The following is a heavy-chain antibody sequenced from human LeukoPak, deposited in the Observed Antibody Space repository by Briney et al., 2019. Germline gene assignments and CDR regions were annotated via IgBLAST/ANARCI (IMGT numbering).Heavy chain of an antibody. Sequence: GGSLRLSCSASGFTFSRCAMHWVRQAPGKGLEWVSYISSRSSTIYYADSVKGRFTNSRDNAKNSLYLQMNSLRAEDTAVYYCARGAVTTASLYGMDVWGQGTTVTVSS. CDR1: GFTFSRCA. J-gene: IGHJ6*02. D-gene: IGHD4-17*01. V-gene: IGHV3-48*01. CDR2: ISSRSSTI. CDR3: ARGAVTTASLYGMDV.